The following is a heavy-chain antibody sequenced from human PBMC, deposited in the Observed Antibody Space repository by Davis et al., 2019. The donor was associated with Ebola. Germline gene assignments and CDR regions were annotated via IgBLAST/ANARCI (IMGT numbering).Heavy chain of an antibody. CDR2: IRSKAYGGTT. D-gene: IGHD1-7*01. CDR3: TRGRNWNYISWYYGMDV. Sequence: GESLKISCTASGFTFGDYAMSWVRQAPGKGLEWVGFIRSKAYGGTTEYAASVKGRFTISRDDSKSIAYLQMNSLKTEDTAVYYCTRGRNWNYISWYYGMDVWGQGTTVTVSS. CDR1: GFTFGDYA. J-gene: IGHJ6*02. V-gene: IGHV3-49*04.